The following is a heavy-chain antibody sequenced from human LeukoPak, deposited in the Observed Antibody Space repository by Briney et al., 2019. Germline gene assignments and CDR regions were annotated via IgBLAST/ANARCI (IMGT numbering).Heavy chain of an antibody. Sequence: ASVKVSCKVSGYTLTELSMHWVRQAPGKGLEWMGGFDPEDGETIYAQRFQGRVTMTEDTSTDTAYMELSSLRSEDTAVYYCARGLSIGAAGTRWFDPWGQGTLVTVSS. J-gene: IGHJ5*02. CDR3: ARGLSIGAAGTRWFDP. V-gene: IGHV1-24*01. D-gene: IGHD6-13*01. CDR1: GYTLTELS. CDR2: FDPEDGET.